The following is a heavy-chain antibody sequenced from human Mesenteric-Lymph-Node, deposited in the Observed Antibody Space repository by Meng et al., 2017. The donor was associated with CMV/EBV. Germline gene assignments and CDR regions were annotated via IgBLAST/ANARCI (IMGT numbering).Heavy chain of an antibody. CDR1: GFTVSNNY. J-gene: IGHJ4*02. V-gene: IGHV3-74*01. CDR3: AGDRWGPEY. D-gene: IGHD3-16*01. Sequence: GESLKISCAASGFTVSNNYMSWVRQAPGKGLVWVSRINSAANITHYAGSVKGRFAISRDNAKNTLYLQMNSLRVEDTAVYYCAGDRWGPEYWGQGTLVTVSS. CDR2: INSAANIT.